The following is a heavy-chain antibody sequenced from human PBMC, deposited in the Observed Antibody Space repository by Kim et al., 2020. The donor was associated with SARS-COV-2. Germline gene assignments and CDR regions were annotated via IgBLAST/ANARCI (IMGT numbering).Heavy chain of an antibody. D-gene: IGHD6-19*01. CDR3: ARDGPAVAGAYYYYGMDV. CDR2: IKQDGSEK. Sequence: GGSLRLSCAASGLTFSSYWMSWVRQAPGKGLEWVANIKQDGSEKYYVDSVKGRFTISRDNAKNSLYLQMNSLRAEDTAVYYCARDGPAVAGAYYYYGMDVWGQGTTVTVSS. J-gene: IGHJ6*02. CDR1: GLTFSSYW. V-gene: IGHV3-7*03.